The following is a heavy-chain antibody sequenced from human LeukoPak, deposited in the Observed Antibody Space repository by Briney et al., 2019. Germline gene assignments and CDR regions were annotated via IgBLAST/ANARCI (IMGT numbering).Heavy chain of an antibody. CDR1: GFTFSSYA. CDR3: AKDHLIYGDYVRYFDY. V-gene: IGHV3-23*01. J-gene: IGHJ4*02. CDR2: ISGSGGNT. D-gene: IGHD4-17*01. Sequence: GGSLRLSCAASGFTFSSYAMSWVRQAPGKGLEWVSAISGSGGNTYYADSVKGRFTISRDNSKNTLYLQMNSLRAEDTAVYYCAKDHLIYGDYVRYFDYWGQGTLVTVSS.